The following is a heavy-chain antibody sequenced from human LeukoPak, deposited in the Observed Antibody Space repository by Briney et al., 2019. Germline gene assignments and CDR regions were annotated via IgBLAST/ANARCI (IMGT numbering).Heavy chain of an antibody. D-gene: IGHD4-23*01. V-gene: IGHV3-23*01. J-gene: IGHJ4*02. CDR3: AKARGSGNSIYFDS. Sequence: PGGSLKLSCATSGFTFSSYAMSWVRQAPGKGLEWVSALSDSGVTTYYADSVKGRFTISRDNSKNTLSLQMNSLRVEDTDLYFCAKARGSGNSIYFDSWGQGTLVTVSS. CDR1: GFTFSSYA. CDR2: LSDSGVTT.